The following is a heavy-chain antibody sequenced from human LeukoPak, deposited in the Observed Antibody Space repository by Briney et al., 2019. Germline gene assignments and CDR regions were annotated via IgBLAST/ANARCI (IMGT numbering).Heavy chain of an antibody. D-gene: IGHD3-10*01. CDR2: ISSSSSYI. J-gene: IGHJ4*02. Sequence: PGGSLRLSCAASGFTFSSYSMNWVRQAPGKGLEWVSSISSSSSYIYYADSVKGRFTISRDNAKNSLYLQMNSLRAEDTAVYYCAKEIDGDGSGSSEWGQGTLVTVSS. CDR3: AKEIDGDGSGSSE. V-gene: IGHV3-21*01. CDR1: GFTFSSYS.